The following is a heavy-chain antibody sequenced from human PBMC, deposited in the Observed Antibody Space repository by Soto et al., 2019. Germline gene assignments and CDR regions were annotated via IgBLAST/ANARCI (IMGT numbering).Heavy chain of an antibody. CDR3: ARRNTKNFDY. D-gene: IGHD3-3*01. Sequence: PSETLSVTCAVYGGSFSGYYWSWIRQPPGKGLEWIGEINHSGSTNYNPSLKSRVTISVDTSKNQFSLKLSSVTAADTAVYYCARRNTKNFDYWGQGTLVTVSS. CDR1: GGSFSGYY. J-gene: IGHJ4*02. CDR2: INHSGST. V-gene: IGHV4-34*01.